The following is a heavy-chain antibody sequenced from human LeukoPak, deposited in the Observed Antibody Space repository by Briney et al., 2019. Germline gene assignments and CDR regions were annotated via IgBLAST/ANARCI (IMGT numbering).Heavy chain of an antibody. CDR3: AKDSSHRIWFGELSAFDI. D-gene: IGHD3-10*01. CDR2: ISGSGGST. V-gene: IGHV3-23*01. Sequence: GGSLRLSCAASGFTFSRYGMSWVRQAPGKGLEWVSAISGSGGSTYYADSVKGRFTISRDNSKNTLYLQMNSLRAEDTAVYYCAKDSSHRIWFGELSAFDIWGQGTMVTVSS. CDR1: GFTFSRYG. J-gene: IGHJ3*02.